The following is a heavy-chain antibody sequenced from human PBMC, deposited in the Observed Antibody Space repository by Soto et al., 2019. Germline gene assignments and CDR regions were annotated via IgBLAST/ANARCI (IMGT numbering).Heavy chain of an antibody. CDR3: EKERRGSGWSVCNF. J-gene: IGHJ4*02. Sequence: VQLLESGGGLVPPGGSLRLSCAASGFIFRDYAMNWVRQAPGKGLEWVSDISGSGDSARYADSVKGRFTISRDNSRNTLYLQINSLRVDDTAVYYCEKERRGSGWSVCNFWGQGTLVTVSS. V-gene: IGHV3-23*01. CDR1: GFIFRDYA. D-gene: IGHD6-19*01. CDR2: ISGSGDSA.